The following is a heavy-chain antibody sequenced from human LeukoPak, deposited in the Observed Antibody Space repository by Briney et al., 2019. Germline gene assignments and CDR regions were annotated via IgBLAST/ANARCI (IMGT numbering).Heavy chain of an antibody. CDR3: ARRITMVRGVIVMRYYYYMDV. CDR2: INHSGST. D-gene: IGHD3-10*01. Sequence: SETLSLTCAVYGGSFSGYYWSWIRQPPGKGLEWIGEINHSGSTNYNPPLKSRVTISVDTSKNQFSLKLSSVTAADTAVYYCARRITMVRGVIVMRYYYYMDVWGKGTTVTVSS. J-gene: IGHJ6*03. V-gene: IGHV4-34*01. CDR1: GGSFSGYY.